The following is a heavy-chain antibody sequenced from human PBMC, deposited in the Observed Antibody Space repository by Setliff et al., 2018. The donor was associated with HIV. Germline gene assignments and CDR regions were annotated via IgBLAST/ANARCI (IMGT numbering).Heavy chain of an antibody. D-gene: IGHD2-21*01. V-gene: IGHV4-31*02. CDR3: ARYCGGDCYPSAYYMDV. CDR1: GGSISSGGYY. CDR2: IYYSGRT. Sequence: LSLTCTVSGGSISSGGYYWSWIRQHPGKGLEWIGYIYYSGRTYYNPSLKSRVTISVDTSEIQFFLKLSSVTAADTAVYYCARYCGGDCYPSAYYMDVWGKGTTVTVSS. J-gene: IGHJ6*03.